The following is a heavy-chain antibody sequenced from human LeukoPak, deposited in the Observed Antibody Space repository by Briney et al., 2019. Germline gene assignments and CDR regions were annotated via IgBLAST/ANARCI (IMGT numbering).Heavy chain of an antibody. CDR2: ISGSGGST. CDR1: GFTFSSYG. V-gene: IGHV3-23*01. D-gene: IGHD6-25*01. Sequence: GGSLRLSCAASGFTFSSYGMSWVRQAPGKGLEWVSAISGSGGSTYYADSVKGRFTISRDNSQNTLYLQLNSLRAEDTAVYYRAKRGLAASLFRWGQGTLVTVSS. CDR3: AKRGLAASLFR. J-gene: IGHJ4*02.